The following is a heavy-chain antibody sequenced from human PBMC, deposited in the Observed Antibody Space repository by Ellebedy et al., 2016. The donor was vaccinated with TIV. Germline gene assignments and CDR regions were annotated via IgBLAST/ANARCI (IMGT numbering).Heavy chain of an antibody. D-gene: IGHD1-1*01. CDR2: INTNSGDP. Sequence: ASVKVSCXTSGYTFTNYGISWVRQVPGRGLEWLAWINTNSGDPMYSQKLQDRVTVTIDTSATTAHMQLRNLRFDDTAIYYCVREQRGHGTHWGQGTQVTVSS. V-gene: IGHV1-18*01. CDR3: VREQRGHGTH. CDR1: GYTFTNYG. J-gene: IGHJ4*02.